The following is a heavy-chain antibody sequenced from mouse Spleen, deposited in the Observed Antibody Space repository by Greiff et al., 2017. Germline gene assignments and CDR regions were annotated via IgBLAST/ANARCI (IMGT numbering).Heavy chain of an antibody. V-gene: IGHV5-17*01. CDR3: ARDYYYGSSPWFAY. J-gene: IGHJ3*01. Sequence: EVKLVESGGGLVKPGGSLKLSCAASGFTFSDYGMHWVRQAPEKGLEWVAYISSGSSTIYYADTVKGRFTISRDNAKNTLFLQMTSLRSEDTAMYYCARDYYYGSSPWFAYWGQGTLVTVSA. CDR1: GFTFSDYG. D-gene: IGHD1-1*01. CDR2: ISSGSSTI.